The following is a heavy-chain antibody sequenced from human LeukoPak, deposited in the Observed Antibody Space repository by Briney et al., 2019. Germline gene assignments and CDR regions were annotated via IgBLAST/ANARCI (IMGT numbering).Heavy chain of an antibody. CDR3: ARSHRYSSGNWYFDL. D-gene: IGHD5-18*01. CDR2: INPNSGGT. V-gene: IGHV1-2*02. Sequence: GASVKVSCKASGYTFTGCYMHWVRQAPGQGLEWMGWINPNSGGTNYAQKFQGRVTMTRDTSISTAYMELSRLRSDDTAVYYCARSHRYSSGNWYFDLWGRGTLVTVSS. CDR1: GYTFTGCY. J-gene: IGHJ2*01.